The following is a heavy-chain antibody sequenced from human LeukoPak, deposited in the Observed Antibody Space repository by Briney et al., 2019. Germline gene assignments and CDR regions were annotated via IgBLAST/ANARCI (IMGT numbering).Heavy chain of an antibody. J-gene: IGHJ4*02. V-gene: IGHV3-11*01. CDR1: GFTFSDYY. CDR2: ISSSGSTI. Sequence: PGGSLRLSCAASGFTFSDYYMSWIRQAPGKGLEWVSYISSSGSTIYYADSVKGRFTISRDNAKNSLYLQMNSLRSDDTAVYYCARIDFWSGSPHRRANYWGQGTLVTVSS. CDR3: ARIDFWSGSPHRRANY. D-gene: IGHD3-3*01.